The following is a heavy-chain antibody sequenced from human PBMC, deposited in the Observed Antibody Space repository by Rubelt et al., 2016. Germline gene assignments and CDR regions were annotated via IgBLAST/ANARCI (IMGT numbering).Heavy chain of an antibody. CDR2: IYWNDDK. V-gene: IGHV2-5*01. CDR3: AHSRAARFLDY. CDR1: GFSLSSSAVG. J-gene: IGHJ4*02. Sequence: QITLKESGPTLVKPTQTLTLTCTFSGFSLSSSAVGVVWIRQPPGKALEWLALIYWNDDKRYSPSLMSRLTITKDTSKNPVVLTTTNMDPVDTATYYCAHSRAARFLDYWGQGTLVTVSS. D-gene: IGHD6-6*01.